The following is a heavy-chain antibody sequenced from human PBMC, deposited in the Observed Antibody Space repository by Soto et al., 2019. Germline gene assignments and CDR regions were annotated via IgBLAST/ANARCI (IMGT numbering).Heavy chain of an antibody. CDR2: ILPVFQTT. J-gene: IGHJ4*02. D-gene: IGHD3-10*01. V-gene: IGHV1-69*01. CDR1: GGTFSTHE. CDR3: ARDQYRHESGSSYFTGWDS. Sequence: QVQLVQSGAEVKEPGSSVKVSCKTSGGTFSTHEFSWVRQAPGQGLEWMGGILPVFQTTKYAQNFQARVTITADESTSTAYIELSILISADTAMYYCARDQYRHESGSSYFTGWDSWGQGTQLTVSS.